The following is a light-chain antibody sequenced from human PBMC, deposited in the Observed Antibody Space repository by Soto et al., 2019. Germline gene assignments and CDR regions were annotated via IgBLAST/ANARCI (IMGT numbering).Light chain of an antibody. CDR1: SSDVGGSNF. CDR2: DVA. V-gene: IGLV2-14*03. Sequence: QSVLTQPASVSDSPGHSITISCTGTSSDVGGSNFVSWYQQHPGKPPKLIIYDVANRPSGVSNRFSGSKSGSTASLISSRLQTEDQADYYCVSYTSSTTYVSGTGTKV. CDR3: VSYTSSTTYV. J-gene: IGLJ1*01.